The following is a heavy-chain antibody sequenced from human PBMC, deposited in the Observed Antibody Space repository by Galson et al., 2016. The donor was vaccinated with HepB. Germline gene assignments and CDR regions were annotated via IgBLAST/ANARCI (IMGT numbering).Heavy chain of an antibody. CDR3: ARFYVFPHDALDI. CDR1: GGSISSSNYY. CDR2: AYYGGST. D-gene: IGHD3-16*01. Sequence: SETLSLTCTVSGGSISSSNYYWAWIRQPPGKGLEWIGSAYYGGSTYYNPSLKSRVTISVDTSRNQYFLKLTSVTAADTAVYFCARFYVFPHDALDIWGQGTMVTVSS. V-gene: IGHV4-39*01. J-gene: IGHJ3*02.